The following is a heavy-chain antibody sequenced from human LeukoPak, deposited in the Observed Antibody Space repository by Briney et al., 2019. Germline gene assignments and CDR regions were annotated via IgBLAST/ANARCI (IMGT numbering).Heavy chain of an antibody. V-gene: IGHV1-2*02. D-gene: IGHD1-26*01. Sequence: GASVKVSCKSSGYTFTAYYMHWVRQAPGQGLEWVGCINPNSGGTDSAENFQGRVTMTRDTSISTAYMELSSLRSDDTAVYYCARGASSNWFDPWGQGTLVTVSS. CDR1: GYTFTAYY. J-gene: IGHJ5*02. CDR2: INPNSGGT. CDR3: ARGASSNWFDP.